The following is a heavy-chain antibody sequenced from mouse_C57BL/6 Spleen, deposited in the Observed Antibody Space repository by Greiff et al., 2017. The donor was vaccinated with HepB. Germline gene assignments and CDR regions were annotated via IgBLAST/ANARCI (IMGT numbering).Heavy chain of an antibody. CDR3: ARPPLYYSNYAWFAY. D-gene: IGHD2-5*01. J-gene: IGHJ3*01. CDR2: IWSGGST. V-gene: IGHV2-2*01. CDR1: GFSLTSYG. Sequence: QVQLQQSGPGLVQPSQSLSITCTVSGFSLTSYGVHWVRQSPGKGLEWLGVIWSGGSTDYNAAFISRLSISKDNSKSQVFFKMNSLQADDTAIYYCARPPLYYSNYAWFAYWGQGTLGTVSA.